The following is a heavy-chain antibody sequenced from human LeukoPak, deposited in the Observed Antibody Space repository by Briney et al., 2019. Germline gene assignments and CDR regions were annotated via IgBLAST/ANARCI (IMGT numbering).Heavy chain of an antibody. CDR2: VYYTGSA. V-gene: IGHV4-39*01. Sequence: SETLSLTCTVSGGSISSTSYHWAWIRQPPGKGLEWISTVYYTGSAYYNPSLKSRVTISVDTSKSQFSLKLSSVTTADTALYYCARYASGSYYWFDPWGQGTLVTVSS. J-gene: IGHJ5*02. CDR1: GGSISSTSYH. D-gene: IGHD3-10*01. CDR3: ARYASGSYYWFDP.